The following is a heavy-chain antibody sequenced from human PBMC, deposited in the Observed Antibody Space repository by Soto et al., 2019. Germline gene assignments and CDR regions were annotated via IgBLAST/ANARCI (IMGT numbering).Heavy chain of an antibody. CDR1: GYNFSDYY. Sequence: GSVKVFCKASGYNFSDYYIHWVRQAPGQGLEWLGWVSPKSGGTNYAQKFKGRVTMTRDTSSNTVYMDLSGLKSDDTAVFYCAREISGGGTLNWFDPWGQGTLVTVSS. CDR3: AREISGGGTLNWFDP. J-gene: IGHJ5*02. CDR2: VSPKSGGT. V-gene: IGHV1-2*02. D-gene: IGHD2-8*02.